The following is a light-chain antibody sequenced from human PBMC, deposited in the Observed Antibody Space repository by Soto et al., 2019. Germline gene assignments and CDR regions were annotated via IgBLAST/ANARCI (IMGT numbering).Light chain of an antibody. CDR3: LHHNGYPPV. Sequence: DIQMTQSPSSLSASVGDTVTITCRASQHITNDCAWYQQKAGRAPKCLILLASRLHTGVPSRFSGSVSKTEFTLTISSLQPEDFATYYCLHHNGYPPVFGQGTKVEIK. CDR2: LAS. J-gene: IGKJ2*01. V-gene: IGKV1-17*01. CDR1: QHITND.